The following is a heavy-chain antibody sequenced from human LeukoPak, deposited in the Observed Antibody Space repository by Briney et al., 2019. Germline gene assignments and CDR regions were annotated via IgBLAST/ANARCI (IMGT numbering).Heavy chain of an antibody. CDR3: ARHRVITGENDY. J-gene: IGHJ4*02. V-gene: IGHV4-34*01. CDR2: INHSGST. D-gene: IGHD7-27*01. Sequence: SETLSLTCAVYGGSFSGYYWSWIRQPPGKGLEGIGEINHSGSTYYNPSLKSRVTISVDTSKNQFSLKLSSVTAADTAVYYCARHRVITGENDYWGQGTLVTVSS. CDR1: GGSFSGYY.